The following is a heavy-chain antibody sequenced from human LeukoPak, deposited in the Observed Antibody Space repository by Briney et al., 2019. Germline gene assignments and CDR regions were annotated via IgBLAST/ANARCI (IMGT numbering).Heavy chain of an antibody. J-gene: IGHJ3*02. V-gene: IGHV3-30-3*01. Sequence: PGGSLRLSCAASGFTFSSYAMHWVRQAPGKGLEWVAVISYDGSNKYYADSVKGRFTISRDNSKNTLYLQMNSLRAEDTAVYYCARGYCTNGVCYGHAFDIWGQGTMVTVSS. CDR1: GFTFSSYA. CDR2: ISYDGSNK. D-gene: IGHD2-8*01. CDR3: ARGYCTNGVCYGHAFDI.